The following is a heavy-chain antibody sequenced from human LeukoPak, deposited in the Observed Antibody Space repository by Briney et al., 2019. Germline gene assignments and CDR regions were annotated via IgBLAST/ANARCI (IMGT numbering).Heavy chain of an antibody. D-gene: IGHD3-3*01. J-gene: IGHJ3*02. Sequence: PGGSLRLSCAASGFTFSSFAMTWVRQAPGKELEWVSTLSGSGDKTFNADSVKGRFTISRDNSKNTLYLQMNSLRAEDTAVYYCAKDRGDYDFWSGYVRNDAFDIWGQGTMVTVSS. CDR1: GFTFSSFA. V-gene: IGHV3-23*01. CDR2: LSGSGDKT. CDR3: AKDRGDYDFWSGYVRNDAFDI.